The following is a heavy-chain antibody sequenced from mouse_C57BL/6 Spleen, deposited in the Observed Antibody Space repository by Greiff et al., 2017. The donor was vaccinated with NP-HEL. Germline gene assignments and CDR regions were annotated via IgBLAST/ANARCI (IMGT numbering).Heavy chain of an antibody. CDR1: GFTFSSYG. CDR3: ARRGSTMVTKFAY. D-gene: IGHD2-2*01. V-gene: IGHV5-6*01. J-gene: IGHJ3*01. CDR2: ISSGGSYT. Sequence: EVMLVESGGDLVKPGGSLKLSCAASGFTFSSYGMSWVRQTPDKRLEWVATISSGGSYTYYPDSVKGRFTISRDNAKNTLYLQMSSLKSEDTAMYYCARRGSTMVTKFAYWGQGTLVTVSA.